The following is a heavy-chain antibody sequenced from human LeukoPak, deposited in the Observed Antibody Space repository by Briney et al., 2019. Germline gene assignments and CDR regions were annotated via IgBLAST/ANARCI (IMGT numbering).Heavy chain of an antibody. CDR3: ARFACSGGSCYGEY. D-gene: IGHD2-15*01. CDR2: ISSSSHYT. J-gene: IGHJ4*02. CDR1: GFTFSDYY. V-gene: IGHV3-11*03. Sequence: PGGSLRLSCAASGFTFSDYYMSWIRQPPGKGLEWVSYISSSSHYTNYADSVKGRFTISRDNAKNSLYLQMNSLRAEDTAVYYRARFACSGGSCYGEYWGQGTLVTVSS.